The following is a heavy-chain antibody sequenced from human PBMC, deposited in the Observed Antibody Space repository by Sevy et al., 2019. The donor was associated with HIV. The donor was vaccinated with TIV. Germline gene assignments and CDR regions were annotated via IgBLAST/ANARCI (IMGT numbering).Heavy chain of an antibody. D-gene: IGHD4-4*01. J-gene: IGHJ4*02. CDR3: AKGGRLQYTDY. CDR1: GFTFTTSA. CDR2: IGDSGIDT. V-gene: IGHV3-23*01. Sequence: GGSLRLSCATSGFTFTTSALTWVRQAPGKGLEWVSTIGDSGIDTYYADSVKGRFTISRDNSKNMLYLQMNGLRGDDTAVYYCAKGGRLQYTDYWGQGVLVTVSS.